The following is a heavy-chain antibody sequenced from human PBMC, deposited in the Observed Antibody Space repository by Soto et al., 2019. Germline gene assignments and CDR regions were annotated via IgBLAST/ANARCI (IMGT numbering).Heavy chain of an antibody. J-gene: IGHJ6*02. CDR1: GGTFSSCA. Sequence: PVKVCCKASGGTFSSCAISWVRQAPGQGLEWMGGIIPIFGTANYAQKFQGRVTITADESTSTAYMELSSLRSEDTAVYYCARVRRGCTNGVCDMGPGVYYYGMDVWGQGTTVTVSS. CDR3: ARVRRGCTNGVCDMGPGVYYYGMDV. V-gene: IGHV1-69*13. D-gene: IGHD2-8*01. CDR2: IIPIFGTA.